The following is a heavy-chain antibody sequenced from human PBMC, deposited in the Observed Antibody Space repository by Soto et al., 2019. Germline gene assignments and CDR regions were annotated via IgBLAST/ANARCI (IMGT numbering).Heavy chain of an antibody. Sequence: PSETLSLTCTVSGGSISSGDYYWSWIRQPPGKGLEWIGYIYYSGSTNYNPSLKSRVTISVDTSKNQFSLKLSSVTAADTAVYYCARERRGFTFGGVITYYFDYWGQGTLVTVSS. CDR1: GGSISSGDYY. CDR3: ARERRGFTFGGVITYYFDY. J-gene: IGHJ4*02. CDR2: IYYSGST. D-gene: IGHD3-16*01. V-gene: IGHV4-61*08.